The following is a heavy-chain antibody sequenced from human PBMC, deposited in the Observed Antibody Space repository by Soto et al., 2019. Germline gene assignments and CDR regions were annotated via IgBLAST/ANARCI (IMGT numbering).Heavy chain of an antibody. V-gene: IGHV1-2*04. CDR1: GYTFTSYG. Sequence: GASVKVSCKASGYTFTSYGISWVRQAPGQGLEWMGWINPNSGGTNYAQKFQGWVTMTRDTSISTAYMELSRLRSDDTAVYYCARGRYYGSGSYLDAFDIWGQGTMVTVSS. CDR2: INPNSGGT. J-gene: IGHJ3*02. D-gene: IGHD3-10*01. CDR3: ARGRYYGSGSYLDAFDI.